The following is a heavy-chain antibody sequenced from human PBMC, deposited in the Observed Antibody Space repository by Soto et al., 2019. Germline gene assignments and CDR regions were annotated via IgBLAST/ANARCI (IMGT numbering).Heavy chain of an antibody. J-gene: IGHJ5*02. V-gene: IGHV4-30-4*01. CDR2: IAYSGDT. Sequence: TLDPTSPFSGSAITVVDSYLFWIRKPPGKGLEWIGYIAYSGDTYYNPSLRSRVTISADRSENKFSLTLKSVTAADTAVYFCDSGFVSCASGPWGQG. D-gene: IGHD6-25*01. CDR3: DSGFVSCASGP. CDR1: GSAITVVDSY.